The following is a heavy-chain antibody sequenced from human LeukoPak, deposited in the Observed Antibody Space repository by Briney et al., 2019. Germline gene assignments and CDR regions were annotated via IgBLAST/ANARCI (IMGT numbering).Heavy chain of an antibody. CDR3: ARAGTTVTKGLVSYFHY. CDR2: INPSGGST. V-gene: IGHV1-46*01. Sequence: ASVKVSCKASGYTFTSYYMHWVRQAPGQGLEWMGIINPSGGSTSYAQKFQGRVTMTRDTSTSTVYMELSSLRSEDTAVYYCARAGTTVTKGLVSYFHYWGQGPLVTVSS. J-gene: IGHJ4*02. D-gene: IGHD4-17*01. CDR1: GYTFTSYY.